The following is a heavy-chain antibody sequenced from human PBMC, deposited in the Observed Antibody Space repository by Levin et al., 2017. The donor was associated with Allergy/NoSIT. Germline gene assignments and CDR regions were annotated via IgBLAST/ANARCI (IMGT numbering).Heavy chain of an antibody. D-gene: IGHD3-10*01. Sequence: KPGGSLRLSCTVSGDSISRGSYYWTWIRQLPGKGLEWIGFIPHSGSASYNPSLRSRLTLSLDTSKNQFSPKLASVTVADTAVYYCARDECAWFGECYGPDVWGQGTTVIVSS. CDR1: GDSISRGSYY. CDR3: ARDECAWFGECYGPDV. J-gene: IGHJ6*02. V-gene: IGHV4-31*03. CDR2: IPHSGSA.